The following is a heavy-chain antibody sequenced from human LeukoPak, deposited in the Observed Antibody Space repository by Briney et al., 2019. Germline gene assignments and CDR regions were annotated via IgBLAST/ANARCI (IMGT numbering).Heavy chain of an antibody. Sequence: ASVKVSSKASGYTFTGYYLHWVRQAPGQGLDWMGWINPNSGGTTYAQNFKGRVTMTWDTSISTAYMELSRLRSDDTAVYYCAREWELLRKYLYHWGQGTLVTVSS. CDR2: INPNSGGT. D-gene: IGHD1-26*01. J-gene: IGHJ1*01. CDR1: GYTFTGYY. CDR3: AREWELLRKYLYH. V-gene: IGHV1-2*02.